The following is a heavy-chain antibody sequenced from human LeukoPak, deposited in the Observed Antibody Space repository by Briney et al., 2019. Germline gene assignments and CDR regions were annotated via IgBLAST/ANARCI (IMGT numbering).Heavy chain of an antibody. V-gene: IGHV3-53*01. D-gene: IGHD6-19*01. J-gene: IGHJ4*02. CDR1: GFTVSSNY. CDR2: IYSGGTT. Sequence: GGSLRLSCAASGFTVSSNYISWVRQAPGKGLEWVSVIYSGGTTYYADSVKGRFTLSRDNSKNTRYLQMNSLRVEDTAVYYCYSSAWHSQQPIWGQGTLVTVSS. CDR3: YSSAWHSQQPI.